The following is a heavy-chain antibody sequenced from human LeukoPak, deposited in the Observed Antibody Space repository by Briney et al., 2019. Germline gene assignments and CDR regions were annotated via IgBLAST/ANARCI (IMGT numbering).Heavy chain of an antibody. CDR1: GFTFSNAW. V-gene: IGHV3-15*01. Sequence: PGGSLRLSCAASGFTFSNAWMSWVRPAPGKGLEWVGRIKSKTDGGTTDYAAPVKGRFTISRDDSKNTLYLQMNSLKTEDTAVYYCTTGPYMVRGVIDRFDYWGQGTLVTVSS. D-gene: IGHD3-10*01. CDR2: IKSKTDGGTT. CDR3: TTGPYMVRGVIDRFDY. J-gene: IGHJ4*02.